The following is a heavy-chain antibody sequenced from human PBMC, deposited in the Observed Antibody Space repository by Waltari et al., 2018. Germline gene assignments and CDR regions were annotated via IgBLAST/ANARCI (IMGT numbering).Heavy chain of an antibody. V-gene: IGHV4-4*02. J-gene: IGHJ4*02. CDR3: ARDRGRGLYLDS. CDR2: VYGGGKT. D-gene: IGHD2-15*01. Sequence: QLQLQESGPGLVKPSGTLSLTCGVSGDSMSSAYWWSWVRQPPGKVLEWIGQVYGGGKTNYNPSFASRVTVELDTYNKKFSLKVTSATAADTAVYYCARDRGRGLYLDSWGPG. CDR1: GDSMSSAYW.